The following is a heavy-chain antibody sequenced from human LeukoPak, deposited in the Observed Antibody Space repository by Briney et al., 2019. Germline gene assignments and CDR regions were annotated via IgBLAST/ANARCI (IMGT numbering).Heavy chain of an antibody. Sequence: GGSLRLSCAASGFTFSSYWMSWVRQAPGKGLEWVANIKQDGSEKYYVDSVKGRFTISRDNAKNSLYLQMNSLRVEDTAVYYCATDVAVAGTGYKEDYWGQGTLVTVSS. D-gene: IGHD6-19*01. J-gene: IGHJ4*02. CDR2: IKQDGSEK. CDR3: ATDVAVAGTGYKEDY. CDR1: GFTFSSYW. V-gene: IGHV3-7*01.